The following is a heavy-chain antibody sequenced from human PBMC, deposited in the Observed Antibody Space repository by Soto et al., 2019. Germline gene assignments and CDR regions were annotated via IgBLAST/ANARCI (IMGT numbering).Heavy chain of an antibody. J-gene: IGHJ4*02. CDR1: GGSISSSSYY. CDR3: ARHDITIFGVVNSTFDY. Sequence: SETLSLTCTVSGGSISSSSYYWGWIRQPPGKGLEWIGSIYYSGSTYYNPSLKSRVTISVDTSKNQFSLKLSSVTAADTAVYYCARHDITIFGVVNSTFDYWGQGTLVTVSS. D-gene: IGHD3-3*01. CDR2: IYYSGST. V-gene: IGHV4-39*01.